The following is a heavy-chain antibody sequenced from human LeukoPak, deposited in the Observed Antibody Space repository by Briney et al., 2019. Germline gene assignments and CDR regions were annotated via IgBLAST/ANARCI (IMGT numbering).Heavy chain of an antibody. J-gene: IGHJ5*02. CDR1: GYTFTGYY. V-gene: IGHV1-2*02. CDR2: INPNSGGT. Sequence: ASVKVSCKASGYTFTGYYMHWVRQAPGQGLEWMGWINPNSGGTNYAQKLQGRVTMTTDTSTSTAYMELRSLRSDDTAVYYCARSYYDSSGYYFGFGPYNWFDPWGQGTLVTVSS. CDR3: ARSYYDSSGYYFGFGPYNWFDP. D-gene: IGHD3-22*01.